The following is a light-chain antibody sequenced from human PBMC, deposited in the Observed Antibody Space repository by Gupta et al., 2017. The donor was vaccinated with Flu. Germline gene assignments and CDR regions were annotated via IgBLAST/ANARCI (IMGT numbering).Light chain of an antibody. J-gene: IGKJ2*03. CDR1: QSVSSN. Sequence: EIAMTHSPATLFVSSGERATLSCRASQSVSSNLAWYQQKPGQAPRLLIYGASTRATGIPARFSGSGSGTEFTLTISSLQSEDFAVYYCQKYNTWPPKDSFGQGTKLEIK. CDR2: GAS. V-gene: IGKV3-15*01. CDR3: QKYNTWPPKDS.